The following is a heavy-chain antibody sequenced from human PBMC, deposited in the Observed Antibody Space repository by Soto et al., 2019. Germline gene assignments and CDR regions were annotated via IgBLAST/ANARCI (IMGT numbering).Heavy chain of an antibody. Sequence: GSLRLSCVASTFTFTAYAMSRVRQAPGEGLEWVAGISGSGGTTDYAESVKGRFSISRDNSKNTLYLHLNNLRVEDTAIYYCATISDRGTATALDSWGQGTLVTVSS. D-gene: IGHD3-10*01. J-gene: IGHJ4*02. CDR2: ISGSGGTT. CDR3: ATISDRGTATALDS. V-gene: IGHV3-23*01. CDR1: TFTFTAYA.